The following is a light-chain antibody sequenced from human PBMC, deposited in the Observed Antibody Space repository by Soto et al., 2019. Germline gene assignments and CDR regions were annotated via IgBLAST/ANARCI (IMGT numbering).Light chain of an antibody. CDR2: KAS. Sequence: DIQMTQSPSTLSGSVGDRVTITCRASQTISSWLAWYQQKPGKAPKLLIYKASTLKSGVPSRFSGSGSGTEFTLNISSLQPDDFATYYCQHYNGYSEAFGQGTKVDIK. CDR1: QTISSW. V-gene: IGKV1-5*03. J-gene: IGKJ1*01. CDR3: QHYNGYSEA.